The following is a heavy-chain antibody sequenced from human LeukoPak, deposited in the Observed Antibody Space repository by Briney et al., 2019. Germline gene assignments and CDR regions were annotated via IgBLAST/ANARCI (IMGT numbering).Heavy chain of an antibody. Sequence: GGSLRLSCAASGFTFSSYTMSWVRQAPGKGLRWVSTITTGGPNTYYADSVKGRFTVSRDDSKNTLYLQMNSLRAEDTAVYYCAKDGGLWVSAHWGDSWGRGTLVTVSS. V-gene: IGHV3-23*01. CDR3: AKDGGLWVSAHWGDS. CDR1: GFTFSSYT. D-gene: IGHD7-27*01. CDR2: ITTGGPNT. J-gene: IGHJ4*02.